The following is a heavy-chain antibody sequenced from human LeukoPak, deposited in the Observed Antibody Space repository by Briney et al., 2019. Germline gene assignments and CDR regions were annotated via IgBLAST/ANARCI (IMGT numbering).Heavy chain of an antibody. CDR3: ARIRITMVRGVIMVNYYFDY. CDR1: GGSISSGGYY. V-gene: IGHV4-31*03. J-gene: IGHJ4*02. D-gene: IGHD3-10*01. Sequence: SETLSLTCTVSGGSISSGGYYWSWIRQHPGKGLEWIGYIYYSGSTYYNPSLKSRVTISVDTSKNQFSLKLSSVTAADTAVYYCARIRITMVRGVIMVNYYFDYWGQGTLVTVSS. CDR2: IYYSGST.